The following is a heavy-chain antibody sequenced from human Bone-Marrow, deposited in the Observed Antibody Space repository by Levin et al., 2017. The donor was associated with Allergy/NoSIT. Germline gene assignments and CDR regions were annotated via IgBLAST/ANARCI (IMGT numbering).Heavy chain of an antibody. V-gene: IGHV4-31*03. J-gene: IGHJ3*02. CDR3: ARVLVRGVIIANDAFDI. CDR1: GGSISSSSYY. D-gene: IGHD3-10*01. Sequence: SQTLSLTCTVSGGSISSSSYYWTWIRQHPGKGLEWIGYIYYSGSTSYYNPALMSRVTMSVDTSKSQFSLRLRSVTDADTAVYYCARVLVRGVIIANDAFDIWGQGTVVTVSS. CDR2: IYYSGSTS.